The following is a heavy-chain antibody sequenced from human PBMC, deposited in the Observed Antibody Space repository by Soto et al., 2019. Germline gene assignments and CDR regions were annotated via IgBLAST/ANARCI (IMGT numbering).Heavy chain of an antibody. D-gene: IGHD3-3*01. CDR3: ARHDTSITIFGAWPQGNWFAP. CDR2: INHSGST. Sequence: SETLSLTCAVYGGSFGGYYWSWIRQPPGKGLEWIGEINHSGSTNYNPSLKSRVTISVDTSKNQFSLKLSSVTAADTAVYYCARHDTSITIFGAWPQGNWFAPWGQGTLVTVSS. J-gene: IGHJ5*02. CDR1: GGSFGGYY. V-gene: IGHV4-34*01.